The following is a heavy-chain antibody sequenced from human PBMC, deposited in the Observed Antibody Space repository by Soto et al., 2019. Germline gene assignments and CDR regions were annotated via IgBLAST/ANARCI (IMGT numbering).Heavy chain of an antibody. V-gene: IGHV3-48*02. D-gene: IGHD2-15*01. CDR1: GFTLSNYA. CDR3: ARIKLVDFFFINVDVYDMDV. Sequence: PGGSLRLSCAASGFTLSNYAVNWVRQAPGKGLEFVSYISSDSRYIYHGDSVKGRFTISRDNARNSVYLQMNSLRDEDTAVYYCARIKLVDFFFINVDVYDMDVWGQGTPVTVSS. CDR2: ISSDSRYI. J-gene: IGHJ6*02.